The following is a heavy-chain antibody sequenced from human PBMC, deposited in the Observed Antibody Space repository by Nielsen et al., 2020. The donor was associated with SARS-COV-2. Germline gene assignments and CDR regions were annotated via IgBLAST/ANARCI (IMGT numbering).Heavy chain of an antibody. Sequence: GESLKISCAASGFTFSSYAMHWVRQAPGKGLEWVAVISYDGSNKYYADSVKGRFTISRDNSKNTLYLQMNSLRAEDTAVYYCARDLNRTYYYGSGSYSLFNWFDPWGQGTLVTVSS. D-gene: IGHD3-10*01. CDR2: ISYDGSNK. CDR1: GFTFSSYA. V-gene: IGHV3-30*04. J-gene: IGHJ5*02. CDR3: ARDLNRTYYYGSGSYSLFNWFDP.